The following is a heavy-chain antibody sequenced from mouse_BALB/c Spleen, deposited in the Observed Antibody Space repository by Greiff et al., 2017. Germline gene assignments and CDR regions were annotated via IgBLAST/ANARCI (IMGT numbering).Heavy chain of an antibody. Sequence: QVQLQQSGPGLVAPSQSLSITCTVSGFSLTSYGVHWVRQPPGKGLEWLGVIWAGGSTNYNSALMSRLSISKDNSKSQVFLKMNSLQTDDTAMYYCARDRYDGYYRAAGGKGTLVTVSA. J-gene: IGHJ3*01. CDR3: ARDRYDGYYRAA. CDR1: GFSLTSYG. V-gene: IGHV2-9*02. CDR2: IWAGGST. D-gene: IGHD2-3*01.